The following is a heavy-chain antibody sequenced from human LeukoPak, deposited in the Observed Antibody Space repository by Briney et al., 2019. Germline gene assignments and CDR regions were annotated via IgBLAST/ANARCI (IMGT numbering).Heavy chain of an antibody. V-gene: IGHV3-53*01. CDR1: GLTGSHNH. CDR3: IVFGDSNH. D-gene: IGHD4-17*01. J-gene: IGHJ5*02. Sequence: GGSLRLSCAASGLTGSHNHVSWVRQAPGKGLEWVSAIHTSGDTCYADSVKGRFTISRDTSKNTLYLQINSLRVEDTAVYYCIVFGDSNHWGQGTLVTVSS. CDR2: IHTSGDT.